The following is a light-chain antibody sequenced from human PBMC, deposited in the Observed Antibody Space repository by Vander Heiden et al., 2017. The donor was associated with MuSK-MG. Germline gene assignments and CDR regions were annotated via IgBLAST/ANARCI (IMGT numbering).Light chain of an antibody. V-gene: IGLV2-14*03. Sequence: QSALTQPASVSGSPEQSITISCTGTISDVGAYKYVSWYQQHPGKAPKLMIFDVSSRPSGVSNRFSGSKSANTASLTISGLQAEDEANYYCSSYSMRSSLVFGGGTKLTVL. CDR3: SSYSMRSSLV. CDR1: ISDVGAYKY. CDR2: DVS. J-gene: IGLJ3*02.